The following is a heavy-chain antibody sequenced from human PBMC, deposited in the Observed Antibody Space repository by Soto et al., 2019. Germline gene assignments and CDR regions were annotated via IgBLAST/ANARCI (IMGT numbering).Heavy chain of an antibody. CDR1: GGSFSGYY. CDR2: INHSGIT. Sequence: SETLPFTCAVYGGSFSGYYWSWIRQPPGKGLEWIGEINHSGITNYNPSLKSRVTISVDTSKNQFSLKLSSVTAADTAVYYCARGPDNGYSSGWTHRKVDYWGKGTLVTV. D-gene: IGHD6-19*01. CDR3: ARGPDNGYSSGWTHRKVDY. V-gene: IGHV4-34*01. J-gene: IGHJ4*02.